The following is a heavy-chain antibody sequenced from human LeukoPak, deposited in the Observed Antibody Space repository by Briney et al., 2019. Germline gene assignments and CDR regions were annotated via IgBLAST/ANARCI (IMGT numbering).Heavy chain of an antibody. J-gene: IGHJ4*02. Sequence: GGSLRLSCAASGFTFSSYAMSWVRQAPGKGLEWVSAISGSGGSTYYADSVKGRFTISRDNSKNTLYLQMNSLRAEDTAVYYCAKDSHYDILTGYFSYWGQGTLVTVSS. CDR2: ISGSGGST. V-gene: IGHV3-23*01. CDR1: GFTFSSYA. D-gene: IGHD3-9*01. CDR3: AKDSHYDILTGYFSY.